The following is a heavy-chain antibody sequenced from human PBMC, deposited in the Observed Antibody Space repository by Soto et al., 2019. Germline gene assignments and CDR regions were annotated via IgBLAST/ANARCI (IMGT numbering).Heavy chain of an antibody. CDR3: ARDKREYSYSQNAFDI. CDR2: ISAYNGNT. Sequence: QVQLVQSGAEVKKPGASVKVSCKASGYTFTSYGISWVRQAPGQGLEWMGWISAYNGNTNYAQKLQGRVTMTTDTSTSTANMELRSLRSDDTAVYYCARDKREYSYSQNAFDIWVQGTMVTVSS. D-gene: IGHD5-18*01. CDR1: GYTFTSYG. V-gene: IGHV1-18*01. J-gene: IGHJ3*02.